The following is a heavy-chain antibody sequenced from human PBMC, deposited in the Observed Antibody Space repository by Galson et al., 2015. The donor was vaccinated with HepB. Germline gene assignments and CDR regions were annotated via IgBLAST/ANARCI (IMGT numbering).Heavy chain of an antibody. Sequence: TLSLTCTVSGGSISSGDYYWSWIRQPPGKGLEWIGYLFYSGSTYYNPSLKSRLAISVDTSRNQFSLKLSSVTAADTAVYYCARGIAGYESSGFYYVPAYFDSWGQGTLVTVSS. CDR3: ARGIAGYESSGFYYVPAYFDS. J-gene: IGHJ4*02. CDR2: LFYSGST. CDR1: GGSISSGDYY. V-gene: IGHV4-30-4*01. D-gene: IGHD3-22*01.